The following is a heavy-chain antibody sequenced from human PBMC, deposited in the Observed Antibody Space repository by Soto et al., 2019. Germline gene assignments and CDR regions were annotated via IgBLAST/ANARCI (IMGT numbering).Heavy chain of an antibody. J-gene: IGHJ5*02. CDR2: ISAYNGNT. CDR3: ARVGDIVVVGPWFDP. D-gene: IGHD2-2*01. CDR1: DYTFTDYG. Sequence: ASVKVSCKASDYTFTDYGISWVRQAPGQGLEWIGWISAYNGNTNNAQKLQDRVTMTTDSSTSTAYMELRSLRSDDTAVYYCARVGDIVVVGPWFDPWGQGTLVTVSS. V-gene: IGHV1-18*04.